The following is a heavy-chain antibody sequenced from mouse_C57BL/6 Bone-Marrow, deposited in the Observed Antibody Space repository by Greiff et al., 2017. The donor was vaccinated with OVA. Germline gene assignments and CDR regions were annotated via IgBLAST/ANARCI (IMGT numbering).Heavy chain of an antibody. CDR3: ARNGGRHFDY. CDR1: GYTFTNYW. CDR2: IYPGGGYT. V-gene: IGHV1-63*01. J-gene: IGHJ2*01. Sequence: VKLLESGAELVRPGTSVKMSCKASGYTFTNYWIGWAKQRPGHGLEWIGDIYPGGGYTNYNEKFKGKATLTADKSSSTAYMQFSSLTSEDSAIYYCARNGGRHFDYWGQDTTLTVSS.